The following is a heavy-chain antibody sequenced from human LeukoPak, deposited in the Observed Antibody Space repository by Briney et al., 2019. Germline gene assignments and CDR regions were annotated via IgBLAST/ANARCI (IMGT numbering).Heavy chain of an antibody. CDR1: GGSISSYY. V-gene: IGHV4-59*01. D-gene: IGHD1-26*01. J-gene: IGHJ6*03. Sequence: PSETLSLTCTVSGGSISSYYWSWIRQPPGKGLEWIGYIYYSGSTIYNPSLKSRVTISVDTSKNQFSLKLSSVTAADTAVYYCARGEVGVGAPPDYYYMDVWGKGTTVTVSS. CDR2: IYYSGST. CDR3: ARGEVGVGAPPDYYYMDV.